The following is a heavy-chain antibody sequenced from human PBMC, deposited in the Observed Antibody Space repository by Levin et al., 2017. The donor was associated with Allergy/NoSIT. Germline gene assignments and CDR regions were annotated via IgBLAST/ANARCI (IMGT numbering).Heavy chain of an antibody. Sequence: GGSLRLSCEASGFTFSDSWINWVRQAPGKGLEWVANIKQDGSDKKYVDSVKGRFTISRDNAKNSVFLQMSSLRVEDTAVYYCARAPRLYGDSTFDDQMRDPWGQGTLVTVSS. CDR2: IKQDGSDK. D-gene: IGHD2-21*01. J-gene: IGHJ5*02. V-gene: IGHV3-7*01. CDR3: ARAPRLYGDSTFDDQMRDP. CDR1: GFTFSDSW.